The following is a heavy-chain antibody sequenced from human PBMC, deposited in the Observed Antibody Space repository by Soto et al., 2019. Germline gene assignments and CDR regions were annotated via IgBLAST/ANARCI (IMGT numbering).Heavy chain of an antibody. Sequence: GGSLRLSCAASGFTFSSYWMSWVRQAPGKGLEWVANIKQDGSEKYYVDSVKGRFTISRDNAKNSLYLQMNSLRAEDTAVYYCARDLSSPFYDYIWGSYRLGGFDYWGQGTLVTVSS. CDR2: IKQDGSEK. V-gene: IGHV3-7*01. D-gene: IGHD3-16*02. CDR3: ARDLSSPFYDYIWGSYRLGGFDY. J-gene: IGHJ4*02. CDR1: GFTFSSYW.